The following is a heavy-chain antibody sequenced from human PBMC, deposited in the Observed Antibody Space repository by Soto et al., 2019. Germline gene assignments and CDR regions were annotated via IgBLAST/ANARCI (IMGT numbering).Heavy chain of an antibody. CDR2: INAYNGNT. CDR1: GYTVNTYG. CDR3: ARDQRPSGLGP. J-gene: IGHJ5*02. Sequence: QIQLVQSGAALKKPGASVKVSCKTSGYTVNTYGITWVRQAPGQGLEWMGWINAYNGNTNYAQRLQGRVTMTTGTSTSTAYMELRSLRSDDTAVYYCARDQRPSGLGPWGQGTLVTVSS. V-gene: IGHV1-18*01.